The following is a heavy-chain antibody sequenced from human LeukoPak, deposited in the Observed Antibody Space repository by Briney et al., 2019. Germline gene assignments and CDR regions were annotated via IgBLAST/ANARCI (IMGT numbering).Heavy chain of an antibody. V-gene: IGHV3-23*01. Sequence: PGGALRLSLAASGFTFWRLVMNWVGQAPGKGLECVSDLRGGGDFTQYADSVKGPFTISRDHSKGTLYLQMNSLRAEDTAVYYCAKSGFESRGDTYMDGWGKGTTVTISS. CDR3: AKSGFESRGDTYMDG. CDR1: GFTFWRLV. D-gene: IGHD3-22*01. CDR2: LRGGGDFT. J-gene: IGHJ6*03.